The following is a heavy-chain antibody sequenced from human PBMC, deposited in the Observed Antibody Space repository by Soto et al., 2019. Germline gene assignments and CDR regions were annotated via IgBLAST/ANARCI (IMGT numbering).Heavy chain of an antibody. CDR2: IYATGTT. D-gene: IGHD3-3*01. Sequence: SETLSLTCTVSGASISGFYWSWIRKSAGKGLEWIGRIYATGTTDYNPSLKSRVMMSVDTSKKQFSLKLRSVTAADTAVYYCARGQRFSDWFDPWGQGTLVTVS. CDR3: ARGQRFSDWFDP. J-gene: IGHJ5*02. V-gene: IGHV4-4*07. CDR1: GASISGFY.